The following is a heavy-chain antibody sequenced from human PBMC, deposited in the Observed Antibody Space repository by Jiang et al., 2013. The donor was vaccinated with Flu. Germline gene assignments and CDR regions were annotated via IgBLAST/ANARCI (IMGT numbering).Heavy chain of an antibody. CDR2: IIPIFGTA. Sequence: SGGTFSSYAISWVRQAPGQGLEWMGGIIPIFGTANYAQKFQGRVTITADESTGTAYMELSSLRSEDTAVYYCARDFSYDSSGYYEDYWGQGTLVTVSS. CDR3: ARDFSYDSSGYYEDY. J-gene: IGHJ4*02. V-gene: IGHV1-69*01. D-gene: IGHD3-22*01. CDR1: GGTFSSYA.